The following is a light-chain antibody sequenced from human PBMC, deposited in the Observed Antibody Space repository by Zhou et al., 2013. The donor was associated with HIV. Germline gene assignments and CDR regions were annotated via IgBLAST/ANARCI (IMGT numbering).Light chain of an antibody. J-gene: IGKJ4*01. CDR1: QNVSSGY. CDR2: GAS. Sequence: EIVLTQSPATLSLSPGERATLSCRASQNVSSGYLAWYQQKPGQAPRLLIYGASSRATGIPDRFSGSGSGTDFTLTISRLEPEDFAVYYCQQYGSSPPLTFGGGTKVEIK. V-gene: IGKV3-20*01. CDR3: QQYGSSPPLT.